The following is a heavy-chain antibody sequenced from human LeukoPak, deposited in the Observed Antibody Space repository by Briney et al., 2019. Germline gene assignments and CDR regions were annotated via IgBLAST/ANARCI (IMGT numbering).Heavy chain of an antibody. Sequence: SETLSLTCTVSCGSISSYYWSWIRQPPGKGLEWIGYIYYSGSINYNPSLKSRVTISVDTSKNQFSLKLTSVTAADTAVYYCARDKYYYYYIDVWGKGTTVTVSS. CDR3: ARDKYYYYYIDV. V-gene: IGHV4-59*01. CDR2: IYYSGSI. CDR1: CGSISSYY. J-gene: IGHJ6*03.